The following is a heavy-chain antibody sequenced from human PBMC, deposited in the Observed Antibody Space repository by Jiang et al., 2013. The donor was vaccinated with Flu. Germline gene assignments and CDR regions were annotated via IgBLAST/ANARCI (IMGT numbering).Heavy chain of an antibody. CDR2: IYSGGST. J-gene: IGHJ4*02. Sequence: QLVESGGGLVQPGGSLRLSCAASGFTVSSNYMSWVRQAPGKGLEWVSVIYSGGSTYYADSVKGRFTISRDNSKNTLYLQMNSLRAEDTAVYYCARDYGGRSSGWSGPLDYWGQGTLVTVPS. CDR3: ARDYGGRSSGWSGPLDY. V-gene: IGHV3-66*02. CDR1: GFTVSSNY. D-gene: IGHD6-19*01.